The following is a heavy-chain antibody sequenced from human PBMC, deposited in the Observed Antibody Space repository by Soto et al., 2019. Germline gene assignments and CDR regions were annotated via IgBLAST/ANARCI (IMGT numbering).Heavy chain of an antibody. J-gene: IGHJ4*02. CDR2: ISSGGGT. D-gene: IGHD2-21*01. Sequence: EVQLLESGGGLVQPGGSLRLSCAASGFTFINYAMSWVRQAPGKGLEWVSGISSGGGTHYADSVKGRFTISRDNSKNTLYLQMNSLRAEDTAVYYCAKIAQIDYWGQGTLVTVSS. CDR3: AKIAQIDY. CDR1: GFTFINYA. V-gene: IGHV3-23*01.